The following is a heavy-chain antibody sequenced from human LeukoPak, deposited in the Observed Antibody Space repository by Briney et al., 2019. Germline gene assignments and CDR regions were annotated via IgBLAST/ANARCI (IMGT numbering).Heavy chain of an antibody. CDR1: GYTFSSYS. V-gene: IGHV1-18*01. Sequence: ASVKVSCKASGYTFSSYSINWVRQAPGQGLEWMGCISTYNGNTNYAQKLQGRVTMTTDTSTSTAYMELRSLRSDDTAVYYCAKDRWRDGSSSFDNWGQGTLVTVSS. CDR2: ISTYNGNT. J-gene: IGHJ4*02. D-gene: IGHD6-6*01. CDR3: AKDRWRDGSSSFDN.